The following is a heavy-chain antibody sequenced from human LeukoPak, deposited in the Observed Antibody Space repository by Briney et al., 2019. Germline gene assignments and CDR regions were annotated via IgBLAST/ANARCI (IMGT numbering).Heavy chain of an antibody. CDR1: GFSFTTYW. Sequence: GGSLRLSCAASGFSFTTYWMSWVRQAPGKGLEWVANIKQDGTEKYYVDSVKGRFTISRENAENSLYLQMNSLRVEDTAVYYCAKLAKYFYGSETYYFFEHWGQGTPVTASS. D-gene: IGHD3-10*01. CDR3: AKLAKYFYGSETYYFFEH. V-gene: IGHV3-7*01. CDR2: IKQDGTEK. J-gene: IGHJ4*02.